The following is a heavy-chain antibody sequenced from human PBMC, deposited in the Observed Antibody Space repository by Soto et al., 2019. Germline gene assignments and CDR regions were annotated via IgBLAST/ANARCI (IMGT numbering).Heavy chain of an antibody. V-gene: IGHV3-30-3*01. Sequence: PGGSLRLSCAASGFTFSSCAVHWVRQAPGKGLEWVAVISYDGSNKYYADSVKGRFTISRDNSKNTLYLQMNSLRAEDTAVYYCARLMIVVAQNDYWGQGTLVTVSS. CDR2: ISYDGSNK. CDR3: ARLMIVVAQNDY. CDR1: GFTFSSCA. J-gene: IGHJ4*02. D-gene: IGHD3-22*01.